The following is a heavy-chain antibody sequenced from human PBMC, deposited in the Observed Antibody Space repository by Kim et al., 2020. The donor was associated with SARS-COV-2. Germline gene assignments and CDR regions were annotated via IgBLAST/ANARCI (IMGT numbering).Heavy chain of an antibody. CDR3: ARVAFYYDSSGMSAAFDI. Sequence: KSRVTISVDTSKNQFSLKLSSVTAADTAVYYCARVAFYYDSSGMSAAFDIWGQGTMVTVSS. V-gene: IGHV4-34*01. J-gene: IGHJ3*02. D-gene: IGHD3-22*01.